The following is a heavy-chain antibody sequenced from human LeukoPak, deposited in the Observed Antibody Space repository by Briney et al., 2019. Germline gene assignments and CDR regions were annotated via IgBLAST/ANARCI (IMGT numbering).Heavy chain of an antibody. D-gene: IGHD4-11*01. Sequence: SETLSLTCTVSGDSINSLDLWSWVRQPPGKGLEWIGEMYLSGTTHSNPSVKSRVTISIDKSKNQFFLNLSSVTAADTAVYYCARLGGVYSNYWVDYWGQGTLVTVSS. CDR3: ARLGGVYSNYWVDY. CDR2: MYLSGTT. V-gene: IGHV4-4*02. CDR1: GDSINSLDL. J-gene: IGHJ4*02.